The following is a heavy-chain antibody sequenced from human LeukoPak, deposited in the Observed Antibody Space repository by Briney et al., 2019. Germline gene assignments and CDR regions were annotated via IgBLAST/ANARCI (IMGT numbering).Heavy chain of an antibody. Sequence: SETLSLTCTVSGGSISSYYWSWIRQPAGKGLEWIGRIYTSGSTNYNPSLKSRVTMSVDTSNNQFSLNLSSMTAADTAVYYCARGAVAGRFSLRPTGAYYMDVWGKGTTVTVSS. J-gene: IGHJ6*03. CDR3: ARGAVAGRFSLRPTGAYYMDV. CDR1: GGSISSYY. D-gene: IGHD6-13*01. V-gene: IGHV4-4*07. CDR2: IYTSGST.